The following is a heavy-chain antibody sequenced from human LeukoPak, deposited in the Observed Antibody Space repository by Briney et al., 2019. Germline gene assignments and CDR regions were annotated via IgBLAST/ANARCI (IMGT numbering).Heavy chain of an antibody. CDR3: ARDLKGSGWYYFDY. Sequence: PSETLSLTCTVSGGSISSYYWSWIRQPPGKGLEWIGYIYYSGSTNYNPSLKSRVTISVDSSKKQFSLKLSSVTAADTAVCYCARDLKGSGWYYFDYWGQGTLVTVSS. CDR1: GGSISSYY. J-gene: IGHJ4*02. V-gene: IGHV4-59*01. D-gene: IGHD6-19*01. CDR2: IYYSGST.